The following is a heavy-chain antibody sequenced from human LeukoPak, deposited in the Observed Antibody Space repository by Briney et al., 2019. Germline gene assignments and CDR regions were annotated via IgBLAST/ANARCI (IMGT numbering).Heavy chain of an antibody. J-gene: IGHJ5*02. CDR2: VYPGDSDT. CDR1: GYSFTDYL. D-gene: IGHD6-13*01. CDR3: ARQASSWSPGGFDP. Sequence: GESLRISCKGSGYSFTDYLIGWVRQMPGKGLDWMGIVYPGDSDTRYSPSFQGQVTISADKSISTAYLQWSSLKASDTAVYYCARQASSWSPGGFDPWGQGTLVTVSS. V-gene: IGHV5-51*01.